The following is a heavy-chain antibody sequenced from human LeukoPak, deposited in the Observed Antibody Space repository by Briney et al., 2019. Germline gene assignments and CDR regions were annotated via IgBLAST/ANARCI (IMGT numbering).Heavy chain of an antibody. Sequence: GGSLRLCCTVSGITLSNYGMSWVRQAQGKGLEWVAGISDSGGSTNYADSVKGRFTISRDNPKNTLYMQMNSLRAEDTAVYICSKRGVVIRVILVGFHKEAYYFESWGQGALVTVSS. J-gene: IGHJ4*02. CDR2: ISDSGGST. CDR1: GITLSNYG. D-gene: IGHD3/OR15-3a*01. CDR3: SKRGVVIRVILVGFHKEAYYFES. V-gene: IGHV3-23*01.